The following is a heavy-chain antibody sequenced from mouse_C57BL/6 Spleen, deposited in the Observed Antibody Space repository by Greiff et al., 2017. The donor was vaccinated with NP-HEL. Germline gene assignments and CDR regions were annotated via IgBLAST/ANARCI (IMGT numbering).Heavy chain of an antibody. Sequence: EVKLMESGGDLVKPGGSLKLSCAASGFTFSSYGMSWVRQTPDKRLEWVATISSGGSYTYYPDSVKGRFTISRDNAKNTLYLQMSSLKSEDTAMYDCARDYSNSFDYWGQGTTLTVSS. CDR2: ISSGGSYT. V-gene: IGHV5-6*01. CDR3: ARDYSNSFDY. CDR1: GFTFSSYG. D-gene: IGHD2-5*01. J-gene: IGHJ2*01.